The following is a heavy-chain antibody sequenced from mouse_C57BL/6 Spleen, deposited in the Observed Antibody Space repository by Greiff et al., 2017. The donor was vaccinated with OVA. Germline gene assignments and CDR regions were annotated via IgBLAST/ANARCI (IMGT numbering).Heavy chain of an antibody. V-gene: IGHV5-17*01. J-gene: IGHJ2*01. Sequence: EVKLMESGGGLVKPGGSLKLSCAASGFTFSDYGMHWVRQAPEKGLEWVAYISSGSSTIYYADTVKGRFTISRDNAKNTLFLQMTSLRSEDTAMDYCARLSLGHYFDYWGQGTTLTVSS. CDR3: ARLSLGHYFDY. CDR1: GFTFSDYG. D-gene: IGHD4-1*01. CDR2: ISSGSSTI.